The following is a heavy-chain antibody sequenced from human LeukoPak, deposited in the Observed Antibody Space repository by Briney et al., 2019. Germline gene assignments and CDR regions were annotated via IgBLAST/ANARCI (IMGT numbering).Heavy chain of an antibody. CDR1: GFTFSSYW. CDR3: ARDKIVGATNFDY. D-gene: IGHD1-26*01. CDR2: IKQDGSGK. J-gene: IGHJ4*02. V-gene: IGHV3-7*01. Sequence: GGSLRLSCAASGFTFSSYWMSWVRQAPGKGLEWVANIKQDGSGKYYVDSVKGRFTISRDNAKNSLYLEMNSLRVEDTAVYYCARDKIVGATNFDYWGQGTLVTVSS.